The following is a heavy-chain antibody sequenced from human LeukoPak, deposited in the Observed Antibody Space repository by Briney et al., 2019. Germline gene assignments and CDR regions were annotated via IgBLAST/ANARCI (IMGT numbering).Heavy chain of an antibody. CDR2: IYYTGNT. J-gene: IGHJ4*02. Sequence: SETLSLTCTVSGDSITSSLYYWGWIRQPPGKGLEWIGIIYYTGNTYYNPSLKSRVTISVDTSKSQFSLKLSSVTAADTAVYYCARDPGSYLDYWGRGTLVTVSS. D-gene: IGHD1-26*01. V-gene: IGHV4-39*07. CDR3: ARDPGSYLDY. CDR1: GDSITSSLYY.